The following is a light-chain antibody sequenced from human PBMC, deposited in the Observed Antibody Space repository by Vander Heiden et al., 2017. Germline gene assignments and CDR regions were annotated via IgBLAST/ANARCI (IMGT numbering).Light chain of an antibody. CDR2: WAS. CDR3: QQYLAFPLT. V-gene: IGKV4-1*01. CDR1: QSVFYSPNNYNY. J-gene: IGKJ4*01. Sequence: DIVMNQSPDSLALSLGERATIDCKSSQSVFYSPNNYNYLAWYQQKPGQPPKLLIYWASTRESGVPDRFSGSGSGTDFTLTISSLQAEDVAVYYCQQYLAFPLTFGGGTKVEIK.